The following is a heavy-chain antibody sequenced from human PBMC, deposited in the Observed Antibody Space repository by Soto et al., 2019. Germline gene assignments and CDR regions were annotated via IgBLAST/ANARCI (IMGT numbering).Heavy chain of an antibody. CDR1: GGSISSGGYS. V-gene: IGHV4-30-2*01. D-gene: IGHD3-3*01. Sequence: TLSLTCAVSGGSISSGGYSWSWIRQPPGKGLEWIGYIYHSGSTYYNPSLKSRVTISVDRSKNQFSLKLSSVTAADTAVYYCARDTTYYDFWSGYYIHYGMDVWGQGTTVTVSS. J-gene: IGHJ6*02. CDR3: ARDTTYYDFWSGYYIHYGMDV. CDR2: IYHSGST.